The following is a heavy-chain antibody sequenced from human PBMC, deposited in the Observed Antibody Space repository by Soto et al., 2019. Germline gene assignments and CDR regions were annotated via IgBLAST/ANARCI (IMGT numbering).Heavy chain of an antibody. CDR1: GYSFASYW. Sequence: GESLKISCKGSGYSFASYWISWVRQMPGKGLEWMGRIDPSDSYTNYSPSFQGHVTISADNSISTAYLQWSNLRASDTAIYYCAFLDTSLDFDFWGQGTLVTVSS. D-gene: IGHD3-3*02. V-gene: IGHV5-10-1*01. CDR2: IDPSDSYT. J-gene: IGHJ4*02. CDR3: AFLDTSLDFDF.